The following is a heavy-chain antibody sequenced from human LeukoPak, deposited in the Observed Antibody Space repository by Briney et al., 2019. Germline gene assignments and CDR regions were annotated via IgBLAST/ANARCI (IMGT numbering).Heavy chain of an antibody. CDR3: ARSTMTDY. V-gene: IGHV3-30-3*01. Sequence: GRSLRLSCAASGFTFSSYAMHWVRQAPGKGLEWVAVISYDGSNKYYADSVKGRFTISRDNSKNTLYLQMNSLRAEDTAVYYCARSTMTDYCGQGTLVTVSS. CDR1: GFTFSSYA. CDR2: ISYDGSNK. J-gene: IGHJ4*02. D-gene: IGHD3-3*01.